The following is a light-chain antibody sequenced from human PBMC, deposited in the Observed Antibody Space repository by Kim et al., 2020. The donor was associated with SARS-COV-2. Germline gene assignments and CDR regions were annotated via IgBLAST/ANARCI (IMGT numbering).Light chain of an antibody. V-gene: IGLV3-25*03. CDR1: TLPKQY. CDR2: KDS. Sequence: SYELTQPPSMSVSPGQTARITCSGDTLPKQYAYWYQQKPGQAPVVVIYKDSERPSGIPERFSGSSSGTTVTLTISGVQAEDEADYYCQSADSSGVVFGGGTQLTVL. J-gene: IGLJ2*01. CDR3: QSADSSGVV.